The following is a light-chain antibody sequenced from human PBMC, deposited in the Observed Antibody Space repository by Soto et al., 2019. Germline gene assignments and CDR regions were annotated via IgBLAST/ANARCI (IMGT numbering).Light chain of an antibody. V-gene: IGKV3-11*01. Sequence: EILLTQSPPTLSLYTGESAALSCRVSQTISTYLAWYQPKPGQAPRLLIYDASTRDTGIPARFSGSGSGTDFTLTISSLEPEDFEVDYCQQRSNWPITFGQGTRLEIK. J-gene: IGKJ5*01. CDR3: QQRSNWPIT. CDR1: QTISTY. CDR2: DAS.